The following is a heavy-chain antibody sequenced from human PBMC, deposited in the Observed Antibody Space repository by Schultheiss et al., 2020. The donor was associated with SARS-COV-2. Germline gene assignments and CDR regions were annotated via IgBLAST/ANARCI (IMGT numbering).Heavy chain of an antibody. J-gene: IGHJ5*01. V-gene: IGHV4-34*01. CDR2: INHSGST. CDR3: ARDLRAEVVTAFDS. CDR1: GGSISSYY. D-gene: IGHD2-21*02. Sequence: SETLSLTCTVSGGSISSYYWSWIRQPPGKGLEWIGEINHSGSTYYNPSLKNRVTISLDTSKNQFSLKLSSVTAADTAVYYCARDLRAEVVTAFDSWGQGTLVTVSS.